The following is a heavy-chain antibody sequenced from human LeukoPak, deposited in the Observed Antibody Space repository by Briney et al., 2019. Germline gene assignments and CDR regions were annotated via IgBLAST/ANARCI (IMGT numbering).Heavy chain of an antibody. CDR3: ARESLSGITVTNILIDY. D-gene: IGHD4-17*01. Sequence: KASQTLSLTCTVSGGSISSGGYYWSWIRQHPGKGQEWIGYIYYSGSTYYNPSLKSRVTISVDTSKNQFSLKLSSVTAADTAVYYCARESLSGITVTNILIDYWGQGTLVTVSS. CDR1: GGSISSGGYY. CDR2: IYYSGST. V-gene: IGHV4-31*03. J-gene: IGHJ4*02.